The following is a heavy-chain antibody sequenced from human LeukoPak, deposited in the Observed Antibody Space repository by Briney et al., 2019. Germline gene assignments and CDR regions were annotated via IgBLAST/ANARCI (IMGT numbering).Heavy chain of an antibody. CDR1: GYSISSGYY. J-gene: IGHJ4*02. Sequence: SETLSLTCTVSGYSISSGYYWGWIRQPPGKGLEWIGSIYHSGSTYYNPSLKSRVTISVDTSKNQFSLKLSSVTAADTAVYYCSRDLNGYNPYGNFDFWGQGTLVTVSS. CDR2: IYHSGST. D-gene: IGHD5-24*01. CDR3: SRDLNGYNPYGNFDF. V-gene: IGHV4-38-2*02.